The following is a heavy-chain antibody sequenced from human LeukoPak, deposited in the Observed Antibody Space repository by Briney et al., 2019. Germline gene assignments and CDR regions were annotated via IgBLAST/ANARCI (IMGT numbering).Heavy chain of an antibody. D-gene: IGHD4-17*01. CDR2: MNPNSGNT. CDR3: ARSGLYYGDYLGYYYMDV. Sequence: GASVKVSCKASGYTFTSYDINWVRQATGQGLEWMGWMNPNSGNTGYAQKFQGRVTMTRNTSIRTAYMERSSLRSEDTAVYYCARSGLYYGDYLGYYYMDVWGKGTTVTISS. CDR1: GYTFTSYD. V-gene: IGHV1-8*01. J-gene: IGHJ6*03.